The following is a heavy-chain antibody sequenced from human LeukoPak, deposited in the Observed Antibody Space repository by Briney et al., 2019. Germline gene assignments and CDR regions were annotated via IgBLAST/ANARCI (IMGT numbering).Heavy chain of an antibody. CDR2: MNPNSGNT. J-gene: IGHJ4*02. Sequence: ASVKVSCKASGYTFTSYDINWVRQATGQELEWMGWMNPNSGNTGYAQKFQGRVTMTRNTSISTAYMELSSLRSEDTAVYYCARDYDSSGYYMDWGQGTLVTVSS. CDR3: ARDYDSSGYYMD. CDR1: GYTFTSYD. V-gene: IGHV1-8*01. D-gene: IGHD3-22*01.